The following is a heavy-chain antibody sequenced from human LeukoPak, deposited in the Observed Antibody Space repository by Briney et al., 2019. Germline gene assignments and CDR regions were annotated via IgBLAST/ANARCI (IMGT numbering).Heavy chain of an antibody. CDR2: LYYSGST. D-gene: IGHD3-10*01. Sequence: SETLSLTCTVSGGSISSSSYYWGWIRQPPGKGLEWIGSLYYSGSTTYNPSLKSRVTISLDTSKNQFSLKLSSVTAADTAVYYCAGDYGSGSYRFDYWGQGTLVTVSS. V-gene: IGHV4-39*02. CDR1: GGSISSSSYY. J-gene: IGHJ4*02. CDR3: AGDYGSGSYRFDY.